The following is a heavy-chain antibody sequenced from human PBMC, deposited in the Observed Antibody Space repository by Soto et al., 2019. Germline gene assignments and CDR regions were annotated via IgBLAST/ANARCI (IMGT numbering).Heavy chain of an antibody. CDR2: INAGNGNT. D-gene: IGHD2-15*01. CDR1: GYTFTSYA. J-gene: IGHJ5*02. V-gene: IGHV1-3*01. CDR3: ARVKGGPDVPGNH. Sequence: QVQLVQSGAEVKKPGASVKVSCKASGYTFTSYAMHWVRQAPGQRLEWMGWINAGNGNTKYSQKFQGRVTITRDTSASTAYMELSNLRSEDTAVYYCARVKGGPDVPGNHWGQGTLVTASA.